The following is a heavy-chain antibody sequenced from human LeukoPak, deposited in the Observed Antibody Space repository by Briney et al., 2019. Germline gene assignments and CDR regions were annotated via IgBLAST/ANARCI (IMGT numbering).Heavy chain of an antibody. CDR1: GGTFSSYA. J-gene: IGHJ5*02. Sequence: SVKVSCKASGGTFSSYAISWVRQAPGQGLEWMGRIIPIFGTANYAQKFQGRVTITADKSTSTAYMELSSLRSEDTAVYYCARGGYSSGWYNWFDPWGQGTLVTVSS. V-gene: IGHV1-69*06. CDR2: IIPIFGTA. CDR3: ARGGYSSGWYNWFDP. D-gene: IGHD6-19*01.